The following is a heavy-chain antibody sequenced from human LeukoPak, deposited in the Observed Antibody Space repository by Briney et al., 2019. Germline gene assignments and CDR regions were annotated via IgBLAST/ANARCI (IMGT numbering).Heavy chain of an antibody. V-gene: IGHV4-30-4*01. CDR1: RGSISSGDYY. CDR3: ARGARRGIVVVPAATKYYFDY. J-gene: IGHJ4*02. D-gene: IGHD2-2*01. Sequence: PSETLSLTCTVSRGSISSGDYYWSWIRRPPGKGLEWIGYIRYSGSTYHNPSLKSRVTISVDTSKNQFSLKLSSVTAADTAVYYCARGARRGIVVVPAATKYYFDYWGQGTLVTVSS. CDR2: IRYSGST.